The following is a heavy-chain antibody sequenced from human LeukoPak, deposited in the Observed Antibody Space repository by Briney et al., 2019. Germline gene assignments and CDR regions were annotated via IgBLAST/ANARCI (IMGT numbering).Heavy chain of an antibody. D-gene: IGHD3-10*02. V-gene: IGHV4-34*01. CDR2: INHSGST. J-gene: IGHJ4*02. CDR1: GGSFSGYY. CDR3: ARGYVLN. Sequence: SETLSLTCAVHGGSFSGYYWSWVRQPPGKGLEWIGEINHSGSTNYNPSLKSRVTISVDTSKNQFSLKLSSVTAADTAVYYCARGYVLNWGQGTLVTVSS.